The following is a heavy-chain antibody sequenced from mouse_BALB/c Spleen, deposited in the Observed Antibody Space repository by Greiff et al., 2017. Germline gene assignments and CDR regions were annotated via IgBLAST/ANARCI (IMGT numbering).Heavy chain of an antibody. CDR3: ARRNPTYYAMDY. CDR2: ISSGGST. CDR1: GFTFSSYA. Sequence: EVNVVESGGGLVKPGGSLKLSCAASGFTFSSYAMSWVRQTPEKRLEWVASISSGGSTYYPDSVKGRFTISRDNARNILYLQMSSLRSEDTAMYYCARRNPTYYAMDYWGQGTSVTVSS. J-gene: IGHJ4*01. V-gene: IGHV5-6-5*01.